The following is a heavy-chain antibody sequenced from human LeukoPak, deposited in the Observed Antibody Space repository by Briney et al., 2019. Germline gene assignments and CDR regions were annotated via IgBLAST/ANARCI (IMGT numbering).Heavy chain of an antibody. V-gene: IGHV4-34*01. CDR2: INHSGST. J-gene: IGHJ3*02. CDR3: ARYTTSRYTFDI. CDR1: GGSFSGYY. D-gene: IGHD6-13*01. Sequence: SETLSLTCAVYGGSFSGYYWSWIRQPPGKGLEWIGEINHSGSTNYNPSLKSRVTISVDTSKNQFSLKLSSVTAVDTAVYYCARYTTSRYTFDIWGQGTMVTVSS.